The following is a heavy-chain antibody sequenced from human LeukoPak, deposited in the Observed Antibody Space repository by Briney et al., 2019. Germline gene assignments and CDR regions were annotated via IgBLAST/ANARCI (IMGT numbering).Heavy chain of an antibody. D-gene: IGHD4-17*01. CDR3: AKYGLSPYFDY. Sequence: SVKVSCKASGGTFSSYAISWVRQAPGQGLEWMGGIIPIFGTANYAQKFQGRVTMTRDMSTSTVYMELSSLTSEDMAIYYCAKYGLSPYFDYWGQGTLVTVSS. J-gene: IGHJ4*02. CDR1: GGTFSSYA. V-gene: IGHV1-69*05. CDR2: IIPIFGTA.